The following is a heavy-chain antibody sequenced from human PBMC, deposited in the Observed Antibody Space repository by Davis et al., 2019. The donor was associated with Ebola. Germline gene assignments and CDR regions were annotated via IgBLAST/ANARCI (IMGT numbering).Heavy chain of an antibody. CDR1: GFTFSSYS. Sequence: GESLKISCAASGFTFSSYSMNWVRQAPGKGLEWVSSISSSSSYIYYADSVKGRFTIPRDNAKNSLYLQMNSLRAEDTAVYYCARDLIVGGYSYGHDYWGQGTLVTVSS. D-gene: IGHD5-18*01. J-gene: IGHJ4*02. CDR2: ISSSSSYI. V-gene: IGHV3-21*01. CDR3: ARDLIVGGYSYGHDY.